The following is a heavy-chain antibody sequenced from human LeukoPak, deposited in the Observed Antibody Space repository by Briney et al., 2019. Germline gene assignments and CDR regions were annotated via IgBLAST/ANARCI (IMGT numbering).Heavy chain of an antibody. CDR1: GGSISISNYF. CDR2: IYYTGNT. D-gene: IGHD1-1*01. V-gene: IGHV4-39*07. CDR3: ARDYNYLDY. J-gene: IGHJ4*02. Sequence: KPSETLSLTCNVSGGSISISNYFWGWLRQPPGKGLEWIGSIYYTGNTYYNPSLKSRVTMAVDTSKNQFSLKLSSVTAADTAVYYCARDYNYLDYWGQGTLVTVSS.